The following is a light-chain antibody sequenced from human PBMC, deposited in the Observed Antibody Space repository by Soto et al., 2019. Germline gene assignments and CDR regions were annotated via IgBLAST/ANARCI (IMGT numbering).Light chain of an antibody. CDR3: QYLNSHPLS. V-gene: IGKV1-5*01. CDR1: QSVNSW. CDR2: LAS. Sequence: DIQMTQSPSTLSAFVGDRVTITCRASQSVNSWLAWYQQRPGKAPKLLIYLASTLQSGVPSRFSGSGSGTDFSLTISSLQPEDVATYYCQYLNSHPLSFGGGTKVDIK. J-gene: IGKJ4*01.